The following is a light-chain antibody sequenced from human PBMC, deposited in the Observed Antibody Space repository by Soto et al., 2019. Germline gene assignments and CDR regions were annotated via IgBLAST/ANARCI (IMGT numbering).Light chain of an antibody. Sequence: EIVLTQSPITLSLSPGERATLSCRASQSVSSSYLACYQQKPGQAPRLLIYGASSRATGIPDRFSGSGSGTDFTLTISRLEPEDFAVYYCQQYGSSPATFGGGTKVDIK. CDR3: QQYGSSPAT. V-gene: IGKV3-20*01. CDR2: GAS. CDR1: QSVSSSY. J-gene: IGKJ4*01.